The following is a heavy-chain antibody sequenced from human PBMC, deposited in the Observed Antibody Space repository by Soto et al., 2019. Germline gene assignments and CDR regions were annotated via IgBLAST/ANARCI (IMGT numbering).Heavy chain of an antibody. J-gene: IGHJ1*01. V-gene: IGHV1-2*02. CDR3: ARVPHQPYCSGGSCPEYFQH. Sequence: ASVKVSCKASGYTFTGYYMHWVRQAPGQGLEWMGWINPNSGGTNYAQKFQGRVTMTRDTSISTAYMELSRLRSDDTAVDYCARVPHQPYCSGGSCPEYFQHWGQGTLVTVSS. CDR2: INPNSGGT. CDR1: GYTFTGYY. D-gene: IGHD2-15*01.